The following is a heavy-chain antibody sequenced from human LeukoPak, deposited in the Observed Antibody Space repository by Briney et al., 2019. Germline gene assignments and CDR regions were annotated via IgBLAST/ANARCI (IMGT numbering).Heavy chain of an antibody. D-gene: IGHD3-16*01. CDR2: IRSNAYGGTT. CDR1: AVASVDYT. Sequence: LFTSASAVASVDYTVNCGRQAPAKGPQGVSCIRSNAYGGTTQYSTSVKGRFTISRDNSKNISYLQMNTVTTEDTAVYYCTALGWQSAWGEFYYWGQGTLVTVSS. J-gene: IGHJ4*02. CDR3: TALGWQSAWGEFYY. V-gene: IGHV3-49*04.